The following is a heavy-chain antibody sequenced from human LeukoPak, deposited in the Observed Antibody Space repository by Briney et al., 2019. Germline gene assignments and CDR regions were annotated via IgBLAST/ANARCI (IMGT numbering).Heavy chain of an antibody. CDR1: GFTVSNNY. D-gene: IGHD2-8*01. CDR3: ARGPLYDITGSYGL. V-gene: IGHV3-48*01. CDR2: IGSTSITI. J-gene: IGHJ4*02. Sequence: GGSLRLSCKASGFTVSNNYMNWVRLAPGKGLEWVSYIGSTSITIYYAHSVEGRFTISRDNAKNSLYLQMSSLRVEDTAVYYCARGPLYDITGSYGLWGQGTLVTVSS.